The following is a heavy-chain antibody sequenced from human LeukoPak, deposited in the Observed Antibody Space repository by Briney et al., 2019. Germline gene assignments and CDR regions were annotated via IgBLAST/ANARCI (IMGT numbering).Heavy chain of an antibody. V-gene: IGHV4-39*07. CDR1: GDSVSSNSYH. CDR2: IYNSGST. Sequence: SETLSLTCIVSGDSVSSNSYHWGWVRQPPGKGLEWIGSIYNSGSTYYNPSLKSRVTISVDTSKNQFSLRLTSVTVADTALYYCARDSIASGREGTFDIWGQGTLVTVSS. D-gene: IGHD1-26*01. J-gene: IGHJ3*02. CDR3: ARDSIASGREGTFDI.